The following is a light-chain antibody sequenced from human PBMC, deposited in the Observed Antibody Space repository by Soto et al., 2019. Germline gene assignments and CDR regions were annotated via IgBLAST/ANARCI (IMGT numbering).Light chain of an antibody. V-gene: IGKV1-9*01. J-gene: IGKJ5*01. Sequence: IQLTQSPSSLSASVVDRVTITGLASQGISSHLAWYQQKPGKAPKLLIYAASTLQTGVPSRFSGGGSGTDFTLTLSSLQPEDFATYYCQQVNSFPSTFGQGTRLEIK. CDR2: AAS. CDR1: QGISSH. CDR3: QQVNSFPST.